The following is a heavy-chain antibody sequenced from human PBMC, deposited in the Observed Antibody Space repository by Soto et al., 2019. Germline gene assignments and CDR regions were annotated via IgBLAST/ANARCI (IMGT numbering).Heavy chain of an antibody. J-gene: IGHJ2*01. V-gene: IGHV3-66*04. CDR3: ARHNSMGWLRSHWYFDL. Sequence: EVQLVESGGGLVQPGGSLRLSCAASGFTVSSNYMSWVRQDPGKGLEWVSVIYSGGSTYYADSVKGRFTISRDNSKNTLYLQMKSLRADDTAVYYCARHNSMGWLRSHWYFDLWGRGTLVPVSS. CDR1: GFTVSSNY. D-gene: IGHD5-12*01. CDR2: IYSGGST.